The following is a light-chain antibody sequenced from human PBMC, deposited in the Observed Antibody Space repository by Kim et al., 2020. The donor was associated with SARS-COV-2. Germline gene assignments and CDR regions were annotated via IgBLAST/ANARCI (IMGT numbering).Light chain of an antibody. V-gene: IGLV3-1*01. J-gene: IGLJ2*01. CDR3: QVGDSKV. Sequence: VSVAPGQTARITCSGDKLGDRYVCWYQQKPGQSPVLVICQDNKRPSGIPERFSGSNSGNTATLTISGTQAIDEADYWCQVGDSKVFGGGTQLTVL. CDR2: QDN. CDR1: KLGDRY.